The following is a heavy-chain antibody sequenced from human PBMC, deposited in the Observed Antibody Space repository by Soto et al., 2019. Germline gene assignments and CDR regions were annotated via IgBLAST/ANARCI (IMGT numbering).Heavy chain of an antibody. J-gene: IGHJ6*02. V-gene: IGHV3-13*05. CDR3: ARAYTGQLPRRADYYYALDV. CDR1: GFSFSNYD. CDR2: IGAARDP. D-gene: IGHD2-2*01. Sequence: SGGSLRLSCAASGFSFSNYDMHWVRQVSGKALEWVSAIGAARDPYYLGSVKGRFTVSRDNAQKSLYLQMNNLRAEDTAVYYCARAYTGQLPRRADYYYALDVWGRGTPVTVSS.